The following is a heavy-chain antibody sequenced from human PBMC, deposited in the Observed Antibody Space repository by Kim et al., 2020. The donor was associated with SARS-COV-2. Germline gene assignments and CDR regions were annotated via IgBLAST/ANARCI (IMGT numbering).Heavy chain of an antibody. V-gene: IGHV3-48*03. CDR2: ISSSGSTI. CDR1: GFTFSSYE. D-gene: IGHD4-17*01. Sequence: GGSLRLSCAASGFTFSSYEMNWVRQAPGKGLEWVSYISSSGSTIYYADSVKGRFTISRDNAKNSLYLQMNSLRAEDTAVYYCARVAYGDYGIPWFDPWGQGTLVTVSS. J-gene: IGHJ5*02. CDR3: ARVAYGDYGIPWFDP.